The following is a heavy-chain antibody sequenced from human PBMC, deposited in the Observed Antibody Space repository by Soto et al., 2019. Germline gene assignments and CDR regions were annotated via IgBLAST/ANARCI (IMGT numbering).Heavy chain of an antibody. Sequence: SQTLSLTCAISGDSVSSNSAAWNWIRQSPSRGLEWLGRTYYRSKWYNDYAVSVKSRITINPDTSKNKFSLQLNSVTPEDTAVYYCARGEGQQLTPGFVDNWFDPWGQGTLVTVSS. D-gene: IGHD6-13*01. J-gene: IGHJ5*02. CDR1: GDSVSSNSAA. CDR3: ARGEGQQLTPGFVDNWFDP. CDR2: TYYRSKWYN. V-gene: IGHV6-1*01.